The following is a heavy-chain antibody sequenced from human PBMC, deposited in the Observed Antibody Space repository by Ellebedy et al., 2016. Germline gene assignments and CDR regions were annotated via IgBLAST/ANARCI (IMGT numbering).Heavy chain of an antibody. CDR3: ARGQWKQWLAHFDY. D-gene: IGHD6-19*01. V-gene: IGHV4-39*07. CDR2: IYYSGST. CDR1: GGSISSSSYY. J-gene: IGHJ4*02. Sequence: SETLSLXXTVSGGSISSSSYYWGWIRQPPGKGLEWIGSIYYSGSTYYNPSLKSRVTISVDTSKNQFSLKLSSVTAADTAVYYCARGQWKQWLAHFDYWGQGTLVTVSS.